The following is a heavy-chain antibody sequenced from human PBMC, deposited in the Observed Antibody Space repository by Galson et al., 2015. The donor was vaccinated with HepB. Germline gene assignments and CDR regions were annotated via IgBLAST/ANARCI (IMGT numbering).Heavy chain of an antibody. Sequence: SLRLSCAASGFTFSSYAMHWVRQAPGQGLEWVAVITYDGSNKYYADSLKGRFSISRDNSKNTLYLQMSSLRAEDTAIYYCAKHYYDSSGYYYQYWGQGTLVTVSS. CDR3: AKHYYDSSGYYYQY. D-gene: IGHD3-22*01. CDR2: ITYDGSNK. J-gene: IGHJ4*02. V-gene: IGHV3-30-3*01. CDR1: GFTFSSYA.